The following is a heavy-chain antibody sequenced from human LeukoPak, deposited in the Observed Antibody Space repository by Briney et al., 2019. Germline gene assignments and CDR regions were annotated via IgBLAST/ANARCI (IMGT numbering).Heavy chain of an antibody. CDR1: GGTFSSYA. D-gene: IGHD6-19*01. J-gene: IGHJ4*02. CDR2: IIPIFGTA. Sequence: SVKFSCKASGGTFSSYAISWVRQAPGQGLEWMGRIIPIFGTANYAQKFQGRVTITTDESTSTAYMELSSLRSEDTAVYYCARHSSGWINFDYWGQGTLVTVSS. CDR3: ARHSSGWINFDY. V-gene: IGHV1-69*05.